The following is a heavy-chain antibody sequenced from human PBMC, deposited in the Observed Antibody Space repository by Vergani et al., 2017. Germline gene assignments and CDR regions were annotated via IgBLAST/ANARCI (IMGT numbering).Heavy chain of an antibody. CDR1: GFTSSSYA. V-gene: IGHV3-23*01. J-gene: IGHJ4*02. CDR3: AKDFSSSYYGDYYNYFDY. D-gene: IGHD4-17*01. CDR2: ISGSGGST. Sequence: EVQVLESGGGSVQPGGSLRLSCAASGFTSSSYAMSWVRQAPGKGLEWVSAISGSGGSTYYADSVKGRFTISRDNSKNTLYLQMNSLGPEDTAVYYCAKDFSSSYYGDYYNYFDYGGQGTLVTVSS.